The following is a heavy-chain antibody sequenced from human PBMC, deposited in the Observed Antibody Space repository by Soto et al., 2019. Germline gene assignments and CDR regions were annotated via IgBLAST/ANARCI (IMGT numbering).Heavy chain of an antibody. CDR1: RFIFSNFA. D-gene: IGHD6-6*01. V-gene: IGHV3-30-3*01. Sequence: QVQLVESGGGVVQPGRSLRLSCVASRFIFSNFAMHWVRQAPGKGLEWVAFISYDGSNKFYADSVKGRFSISRDNSENTLYLQMNSLRGEDSAVYYCVRDAATRPYFYYYYAMDVWGQGTTVTVSS. CDR3: VRDAATRPYFYYYYAMDV. J-gene: IGHJ6*02. CDR2: ISYDGSNK.